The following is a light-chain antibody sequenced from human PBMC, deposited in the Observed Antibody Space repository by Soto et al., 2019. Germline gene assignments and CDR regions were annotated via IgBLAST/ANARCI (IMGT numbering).Light chain of an antibody. Sequence: QSALTQPASVSGSPGQSIAISCTGSSSDVGIYNYVSWYQQHPGKVPKLIIYEVSNRPSGVSNRFSGSKSGNTASLTISGLQAEDAADYYCSSYTTSRTRVFGTRTKVTVL. CDR2: EVS. CDR3: SSYTTSRTRV. CDR1: SSDVGIYNY. V-gene: IGLV2-14*01. J-gene: IGLJ1*01.